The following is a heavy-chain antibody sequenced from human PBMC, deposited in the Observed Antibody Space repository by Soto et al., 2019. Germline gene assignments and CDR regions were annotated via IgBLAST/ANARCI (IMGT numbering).Heavy chain of an antibody. CDR1: GGSISSSSYY. V-gene: IGHV4-39*01. J-gene: IGHJ6*03. D-gene: IGHD4-17*01. CDR2: IYYSGST. CDR3: ARPDYGDYYYMDV. Sequence: SETLSLTCTVSGGSISSSSYYWGWIRQPPGKGLEWIGSIYYSGSTYYNPSLKSRVTISVDTSKNQFSLKLSSVTAADTAVYYCARPDYGDYYYMDVWGKGTTVTV.